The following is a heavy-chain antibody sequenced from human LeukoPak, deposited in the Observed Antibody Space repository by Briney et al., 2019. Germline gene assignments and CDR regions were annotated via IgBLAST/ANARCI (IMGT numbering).Heavy chain of an antibody. CDR2: ISHDGFNK. CDR3: AKDKGVATVESDAFDI. CDR1: GFTFSSYW. V-gene: IGHV3-30*18. J-gene: IGHJ3*02. Sequence: GGSLRLSCAASGFTFSSYWMSWVRQAPGKGLEWVAVISHDGFNKYYADSLKGRFTISRDNSKNTLDLQMTSLSAEDTAVYYCAKDKGVATVESDAFDIWGQGTMVTVSS. D-gene: IGHD6-13*01.